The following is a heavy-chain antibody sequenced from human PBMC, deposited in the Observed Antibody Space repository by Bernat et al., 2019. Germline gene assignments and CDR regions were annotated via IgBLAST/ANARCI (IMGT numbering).Heavy chain of an antibody. CDR2: IWYDGSNK. V-gene: IGHV3-33*01. J-gene: IGHJ4*02. Sequence: VQLLESGGGLVQPGGSLRLSCAASGFIFSSYGMHWVRQAPGKGLEWVAVIWYDGSNKYYADSVKGRFTISRDNSKNTLYLQMNSLRAEDTAVYYCARGVSGGSPPGGYWGQGTLVTVSS. D-gene: IGHD2-15*01. CDR1: GFIFSSYG. CDR3: ARGVSGGSPPGGY.